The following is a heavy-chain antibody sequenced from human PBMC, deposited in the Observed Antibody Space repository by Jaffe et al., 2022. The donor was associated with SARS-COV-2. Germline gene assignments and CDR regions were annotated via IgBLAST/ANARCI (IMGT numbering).Heavy chain of an antibody. CDR1: GFNFSTYA. CDR2: ISYDGKYK. CDR3: ARSGAMATIFIDY. Sequence: QVQLVESGGGVVQPGRSLKLSCVASGFNFSTYAMHWVRQVPGTGLEWVALISYDGKYKYYADSVKGRFTFSRDDLKNTVYLQMNSLRTEDTAVYYCARSGAMATIFIDYWGQGTLVTVSS. D-gene: IGHD3-10*01. J-gene: IGHJ4*02. V-gene: IGHV3-30*04.